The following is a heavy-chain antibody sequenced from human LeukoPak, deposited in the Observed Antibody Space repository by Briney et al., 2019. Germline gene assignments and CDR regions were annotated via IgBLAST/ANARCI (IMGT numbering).Heavy chain of an antibody. CDR1: GGTFSSYA. CDR3: AKNHRSGSYDHWFDP. V-gene: IGHV1-69*06. J-gene: IGHJ5*02. CDR2: IIPIFGTA. D-gene: IGHD3-10*01. Sequence: SVKVSCKASGGTFSSYAISWVRQAPGQGLEWMGGIIPIFGTANYAQKFQGRVTITADKSTSTAYMELSSLRSEDTAVYYCAKNHRSGSYDHWFDPWGQGTLVTVSS.